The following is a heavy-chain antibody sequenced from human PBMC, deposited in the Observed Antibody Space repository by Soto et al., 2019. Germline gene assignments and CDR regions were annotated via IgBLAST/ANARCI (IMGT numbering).Heavy chain of an antibody. J-gene: IGHJ5*02. CDR1: AGSMRNYY. CDR3: SRDVSCSGGSCYPNDWFDP. D-gene: IGHD2-15*01. Sequence: QVQLQQSGPGLVKPSETLSLTCSVSAGSMRNYYWSWIRQPPGKGLEWIGNVDDSGTTKYNPSLRRRVTRSVDTSTNQFSLKLSSVIAADTAVYYCSRDVSCSGGSCYPNDWFDPWGQGTLVTVSS. CDR2: VDDSGTT. V-gene: IGHV4-59*01.